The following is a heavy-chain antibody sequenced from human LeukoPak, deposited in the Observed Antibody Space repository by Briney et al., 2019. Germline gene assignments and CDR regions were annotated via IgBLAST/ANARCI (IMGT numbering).Heavy chain of an antibody. D-gene: IGHD6-19*01. CDR1: RFSFSHYW. V-gene: IGHV3-7*01. CDR3: LGAVAADY. CDR2: INQDASDK. J-gene: IGHJ4*02. Sequence: GGSLRLSCAASRFSFSHYWMTWVRQAPGKGVEWVANINQDASDKHYADSVKGRFTISRDNAKNSLYLQMNSLRVEDTAVYYCLGAVAADYWGRGTLVTVSS.